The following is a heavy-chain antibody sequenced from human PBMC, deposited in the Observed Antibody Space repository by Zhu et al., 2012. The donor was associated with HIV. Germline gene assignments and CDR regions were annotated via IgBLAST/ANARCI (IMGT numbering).Heavy chain of an antibody. CDR2: IFHSGSP. CDR3: ASSSSGYGYFDY. D-gene: IGHD5-18*01. CDR1: RYSISRGYY. J-gene: IGHJ4*02. Sequence: QVQLQESGPRLVKFSRTLSLTCGVSRYSISRGYYWAWIRQPPGKGLEWIATIFHSGSPHYNPSLKNRVSVSVDTSKNQYSLKLTSVTAADTAVYYCASSSSGYGYFDYWGRGALVTVSS. V-gene: IGHV4-38-2*01.